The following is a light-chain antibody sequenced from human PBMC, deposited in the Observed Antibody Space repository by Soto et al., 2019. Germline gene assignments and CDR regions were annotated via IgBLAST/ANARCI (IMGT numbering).Light chain of an antibody. V-gene: IGKV3-20*01. CDR1: QSVDSDY. CDR2: GAS. J-gene: IGKJ4*01. Sequence: EIVLTHSAGTLPXSRGEIAXLXCXXSQSVDSDYVAWYQQKPGQAPRLLIYGASRRATGIPDRFSGSGSGTDFTLTISRLEPEDFAVYYCQQYGSSLLTFGGGTKVDIK. CDR3: QQYGSSLLT.